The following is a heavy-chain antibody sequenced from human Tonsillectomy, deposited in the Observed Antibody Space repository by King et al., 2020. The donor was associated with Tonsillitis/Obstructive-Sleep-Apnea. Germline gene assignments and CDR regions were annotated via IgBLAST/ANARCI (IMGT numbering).Heavy chain of an antibody. Sequence: VQLVESGGGVVQPGRSLRLSCAPSGFTFSHFGMHWVRQAPGKGLEWVACIWYDGSNKYHADSVKGRFTSSRDNPKNTLYLQMNSLRAEDTSVYYCARHWGGWYFDLWGRGTLVTVSS. D-gene: IGHD7-27*01. V-gene: IGHV3-33*01. J-gene: IGHJ2*01. CDR3: ARHWGGWYFDL. CDR1: GFTFSHFG. CDR2: IWYDGSNK.